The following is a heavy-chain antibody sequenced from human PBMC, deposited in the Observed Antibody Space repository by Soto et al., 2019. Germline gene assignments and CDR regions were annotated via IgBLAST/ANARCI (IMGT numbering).Heavy chain of an antibody. D-gene: IGHD3-9*01. V-gene: IGHV3-49*03. CDR2: IRSESYGGTA. CDR1: GFNFDDYA. J-gene: IGHJ4*02. Sequence: GGSLRLSCTTSGFNFDDYALSWFRQAPGKGLEWVGFIRSESYGGTADYAASVRGRFTISRDDSKSIAYLQMNSLKGEDTAVYFCTRESDILTGYYNYYWGRGTLVTVSS. CDR3: TRESDILTGYYNYY.